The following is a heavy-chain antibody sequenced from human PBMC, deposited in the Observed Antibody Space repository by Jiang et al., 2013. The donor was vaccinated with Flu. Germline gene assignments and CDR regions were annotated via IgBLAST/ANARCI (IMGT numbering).Heavy chain of an antibody. D-gene: IGHD3-10*01. CDR1: GYTFTGYY. CDR2: INPNSGGT. V-gene: IGHV1-2*02. Sequence: GAEVKKPGASVKVSCKASGYTFTGYYMHWVRQAPGQGLEWMGWINPNSGGTNYAQRFQGRVTMTRDTSISTAYMELSRLRSDDTAVYYCARDTARVTMVRGVINYYYGMDVWGQGTTVTVSS. J-gene: IGHJ6*02. CDR3: ARDTARVTMVRGVINYYYGMDV.